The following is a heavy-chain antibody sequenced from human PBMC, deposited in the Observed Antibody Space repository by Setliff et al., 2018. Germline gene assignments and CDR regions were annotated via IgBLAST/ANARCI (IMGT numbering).Heavy chain of an antibody. V-gene: IGHV1-18*01. Sequence: AAVKVSCKNSGYTFTSYAISWVRQAPGQGLEWMGWISAYNDNTNYAQKFQGRVTMTTDTSTSTAYMELTSLRSDDTAVYYCARASPPHPYDSSGYYYGDYWGQGTLVTVSS. D-gene: IGHD3-22*01. CDR3: ARASPPHPYDSSGYYYGDY. CDR1: GYTFTSYA. J-gene: IGHJ4*02. CDR2: ISAYNDNT.